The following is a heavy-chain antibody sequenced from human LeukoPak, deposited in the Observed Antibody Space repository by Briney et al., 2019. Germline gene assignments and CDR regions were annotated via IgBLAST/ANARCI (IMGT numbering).Heavy chain of an antibody. D-gene: IGHD3-10*01. Sequence: SETLSLTCTVSGVSISSSSYYWGWIRQPPGKGLEWIGSLYDSGNTYYNPSLNSRTTMSVDTPNNQFSLKLSSATAADTAIYDCARGGEWYGSYPYYYYMDVWGKGTTVTVSS. CDR2: LYDSGNT. CDR3: ARGGEWYGSYPYYYYMDV. V-gene: IGHV4-39*01. J-gene: IGHJ6*03. CDR1: GVSISSSSYY.